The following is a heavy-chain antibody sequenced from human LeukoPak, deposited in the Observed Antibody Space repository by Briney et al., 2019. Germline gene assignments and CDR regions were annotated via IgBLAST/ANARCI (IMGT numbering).Heavy chain of an antibody. CDR2: ISGSSYHI. V-gene: IGHV3-21*01. CDR1: GFTFSTCS. CDR3: ASGTIVGARGADN. J-gene: IGHJ4*02. Sequence: GGSLRLSCAASGFTFSTCSMKWVRQAPGKALEWVSSISGSSYHIYYADSVKGRFTISRDNANNLVYLQMNSLRAEDTAVYYCASGTIVGARGADNWGQGTLVTVSP. D-gene: IGHD1-26*01.